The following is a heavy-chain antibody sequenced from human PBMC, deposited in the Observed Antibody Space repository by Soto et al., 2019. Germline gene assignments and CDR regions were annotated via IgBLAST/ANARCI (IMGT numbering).Heavy chain of an antibody. V-gene: IGHV4-31*03. CDR2: IYYSGST. Sequence: SETLSLTCTVSGGSISSGCYYRSWIRQHPGKGLEWIGYIYYSGSTYYNPSLKSRVAISVDTSKNQFSLKLSSVTAADTAVYYCARDGITGTYDWFDPWGQGTLVTVSS. CDR1: GGSISSGCYY. J-gene: IGHJ5*02. D-gene: IGHD1-7*01. CDR3: ARDGITGTYDWFDP.